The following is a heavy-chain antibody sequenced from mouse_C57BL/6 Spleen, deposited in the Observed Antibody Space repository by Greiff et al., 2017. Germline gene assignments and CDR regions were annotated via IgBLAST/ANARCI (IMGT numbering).Heavy chain of an antibody. CDR3: ANYYYGSSYAMDY. CDR1: GYTFTSYW. J-gene: IGHJ4*01. V-gene: IGHV1-7*01. Sequence: VQLQQSGAELAKPGASVKLSCKASGYTFTSYWMHWVKQRPGQGLEWIGYINPSSGYTKYNQKFKDKATLTADKSSSTAYMQLSSLTYEDSAGYYCANYYYGSSYAMDYWGQGTSVTVSS. CDR2: INPSSGYT. D-gene: IGHD1-1*01.